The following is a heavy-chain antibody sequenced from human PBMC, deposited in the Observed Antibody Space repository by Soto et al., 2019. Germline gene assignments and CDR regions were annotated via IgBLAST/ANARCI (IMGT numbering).Heavy chain of an antibody. D-gene: IGHD2-15*01. CDR2: IDHSGGT. CDR3: ARGRRCSGGSCYSSRCPLDY. J-gene: IGHJ4*02. Sequence: SETLSLTCAVHGGSFSGYYWTWIRQAPGKGLAWIGEIDHSGGTNYSSSLKSRVSISVDTSKNQFSLILLSVTAADTGVYYCARGRRCSGGSCYSSRCPLDYWGQGMLVTVSS. CDR1: GGSFSGYY. V-gene: IGHV4-34*01.